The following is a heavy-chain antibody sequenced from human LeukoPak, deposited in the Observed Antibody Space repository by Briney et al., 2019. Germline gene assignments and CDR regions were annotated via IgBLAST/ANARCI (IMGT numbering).Heavy chain of an antibody. D-gene: IGHD3-9*01. CDR3: ARALRRDYSDWLTIDY. V-gene: IGHV3-9*01. CDR2: INWNSGTV. CDR1: GFIFDNYA. J-gene: IGHJ4*02. Sequence: GGSLRLSCAASGFIFDNYAMHWVRQAPGKGLEWVSGINWNSGTVGYADSVKGRFTISRDNAKNSLYLQMNSLRAEDTAFYYCARALRRDYSDWLTIDYWGQGTLVTVSS.